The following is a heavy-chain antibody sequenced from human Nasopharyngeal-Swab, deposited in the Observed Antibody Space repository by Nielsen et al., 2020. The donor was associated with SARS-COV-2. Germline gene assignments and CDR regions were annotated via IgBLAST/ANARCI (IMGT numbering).Heavy chain of an antibody. J-gene: IGHJ3*02. CDR2: IKQDGGIK. V-gene: IGHV3-7*01. Sequence: GSLKISCAATGFTFSGSWMSWVRQAPGKGLEWVADIKQDGGIKVYVDSVKGRFTISRDNAKNSLYLQMNSLRAEDTAVYYCAREVPYSGHDDAFDIWGQGTMVTVSA. D-gene: IGHD5-12*01. CDR3: AREVPYSGHDDAFDI. CDR1: GFTFSGSW.